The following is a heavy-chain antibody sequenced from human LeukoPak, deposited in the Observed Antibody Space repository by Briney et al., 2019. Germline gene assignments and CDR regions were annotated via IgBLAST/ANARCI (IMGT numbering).Heavy chain of an antibody. CDR3: ASGGLYPWYFDL. J-gene: IGHJ2*01. CDR1: EFSFSSYW. CDR2: IKPDGSEK. D-gene: IGHD2/OR15-2a*01. V-gene: IGHV3-7*01. Sequence: PGGSLRLSCAASEFSFSSYWMSWLRQAPGKGLEWVANIKPDGSEKNYVDSVKGRFTIPIDNAKNSLYLQMNSLRAEDTAFYYCASGGLYPWYFDLWGRGTLVTVSS.